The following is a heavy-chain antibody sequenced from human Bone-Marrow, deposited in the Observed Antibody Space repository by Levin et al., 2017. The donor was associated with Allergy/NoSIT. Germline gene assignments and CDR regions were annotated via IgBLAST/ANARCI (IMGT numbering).Heavy chain of an antibody. V-gene: IGHV1-8*01. Sequence: ASVKVSCKASGYTFTSYDINWVRQATGQGLEWMGWMNPNSGNTGYAQKFQGRVTMTRNTSISTAYMELSSLRSEDTAVYYCARGPYYDFWSGYPYGDYYYYGMDVWGQGTTVTVSS. J-gene: IGHJ6*02. CDR2: MNPNSGNT. CDR1: GYTFTSYD. D-gene: IGHD3-3*01. CDR3: ARGPYYDFWSGYPYGDYYYYGMDV.